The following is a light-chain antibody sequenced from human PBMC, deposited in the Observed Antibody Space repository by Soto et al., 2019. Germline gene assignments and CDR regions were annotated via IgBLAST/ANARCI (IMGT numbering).Light chain of an antibody. CDR2: DAS. V-gene: IGKV3-11*01. J-gene: IGKJ4*01. CDR3: QQRSKWPLT. CDR1: QSVSSY. Sequence: EIVLTQSPATLSLSPGERATLSCRASQSVSSYLAWCQQKPGQAPRLLIYDASNRATGIPARFSGSGSGTDFTLTISSLEPEDFAVYYCQQRSKWPLTFGGGTKVEIK.